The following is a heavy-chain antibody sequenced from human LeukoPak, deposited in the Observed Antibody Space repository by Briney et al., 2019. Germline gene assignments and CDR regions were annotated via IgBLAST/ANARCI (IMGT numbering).Heavy chain of an antibody. J-gene: IGHJ3*02. V-gene: IGHV3-74*01. CDR3: AKGVVAAAGRGAFDI. CDR2: INTDGSST. D-gene: IGHD6-13*01. CDR1: GFTFSSYW. Sequence: GGSLRLSCAASGFTFSSYWMHWVRQAPGKGLVWVSRINTDGSSTSYADSVKGRFTISRDNAKNTLYLQMNSLRAEDTAVYYCAKGVVAAAGRGAFDIWGQGTMVTVSS.